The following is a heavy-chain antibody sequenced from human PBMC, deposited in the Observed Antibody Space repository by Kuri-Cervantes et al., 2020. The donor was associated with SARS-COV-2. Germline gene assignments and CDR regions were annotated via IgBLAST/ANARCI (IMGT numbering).Heavy chain of an antibody. CDR2: IYHSGST. CDR1: DYSISSGYY. CDR3: ARDLSILDYAFDI. D-gene: IGHD3/OR15-3a*01. J-gene: IGHJ3*02. Sequence: SETLSLTCAVSDYSISSGYYWGWIRQPPGKGLEWIGSIYHSGSTYYNPSLKSRVTISVDTSKNQFSLKLSSVTAADTAVYYCARDLSILDYAFDIWGQGTMVTVSS. V-gene: IGHV4-38-2*02.